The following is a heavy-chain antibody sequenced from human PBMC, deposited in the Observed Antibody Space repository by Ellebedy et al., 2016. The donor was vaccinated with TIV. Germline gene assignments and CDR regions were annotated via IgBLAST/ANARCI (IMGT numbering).Heavy chain of an antibody. CDR3: ARGYYGSGNYWGLGYYYGMDV. V-gene: IGHV1-18*04. CDR2: ISPDNGDT. Sequence: ASVKVSCKASGYTFSTYTITWVRQAPEQGLEWMGGISPDNGDTNYGQRVQGRVIMTTDTSTSTAYMELRSLRSDDTAIYYCARGYYGSGNYWGLGYYYGMDVWGQGTTVIVSS. D-gene: IGHD3-10*01. CDR1: GYTFSTYT. J-gene: IGHJ6*02.